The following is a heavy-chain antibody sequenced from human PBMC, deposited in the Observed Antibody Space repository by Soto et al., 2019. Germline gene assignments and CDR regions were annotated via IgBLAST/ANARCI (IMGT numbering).Heavy chain of an antibody. CDR3: AREKWGSGSRWLDP. V-gene: IGHV1-3*01. CDR1: GYTYIRYS. Sequence: ALGKVSRKASGYTYIRYSIHWGRPAPGQRLEWMGWINVGNGNTKYSQNFQGRVTINQDTSASTAYMELSSLTSEDTAVYYCAREKWGSGSRWLDPWGQGTLVTVPQ. CDR2: INVGNGNT. D-gene: IGHD6-19*01. J-gene: IGHJ5*02.